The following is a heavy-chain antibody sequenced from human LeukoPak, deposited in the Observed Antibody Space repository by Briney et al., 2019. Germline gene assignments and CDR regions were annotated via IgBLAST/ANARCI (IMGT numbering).Heavy chain of an antibody. Sequence: PSETLSLTCTVSGGSISSYYWSWIRQPPGKGLEWIGYIYTSGSTNYNPSLKSRVTISVDTSKNQFSLKLSSVTAADTAVYYCARLPSGSYFDYWGQGTLVTVSS. CDR3: ARLPSGSYFDY. D-gene: IGHD1-26*01. CDR1: GGSISSYY. CDR2: IYTSGST. J-gene: IGHJ4*02. V-gene: IGHV4-4*09.